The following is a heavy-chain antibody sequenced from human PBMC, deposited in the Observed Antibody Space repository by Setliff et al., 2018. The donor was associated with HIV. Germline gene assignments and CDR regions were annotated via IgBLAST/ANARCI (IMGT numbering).Heavy chain of an antibody. CDR2: IISSSYYI. D-gene: IGHD6-6*01. Sequence: PGGSLRLSCAASGFTFSSYTMNWVRQAPGKGLEWVSSIISSSYYIYYADSLKGRFTISRDNLKKRVYLRMSSLRAEDPAVYFCARDTGQLVYYFDSWGQGTLVTVSS. CDR3: ARDTGQLVYYFDS. CDR1: GFTFSSYT. V-gene: IGHV3-21*01. J-gene: IGHJ4*02.